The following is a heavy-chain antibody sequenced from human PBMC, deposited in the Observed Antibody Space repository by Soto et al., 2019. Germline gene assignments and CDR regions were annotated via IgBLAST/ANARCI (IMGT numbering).Heavy chain of an antibody. CDR1: GFPFSSHW. D-gene: IGHD2-8*01. CDR2: IKQDGSEK. J-gene: IGHJ4*02. Sequence: GGSLRLSCAASGFPFSSHWMTWVRQAPGKGLERVAYIKQDGSEKYYVDSVMGRFTMSRDNTQSSLSLQMNTLRVEDSAVYHCARGLVYGWEYFDYWGQGTLVTVSS. CDR3: ARGLVYGWEYFDY. V-gene: IGHV3-7*05.